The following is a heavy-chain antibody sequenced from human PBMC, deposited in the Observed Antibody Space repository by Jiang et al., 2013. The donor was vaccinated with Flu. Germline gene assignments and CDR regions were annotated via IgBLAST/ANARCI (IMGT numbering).Heavy chain of an antibody. J-gene: IGHJ4*02. CDR1: GDLSSSRNW. CDR3: ARASIVRWFDY. Sequence: LLKPSETLSLTCAVSGDLSSSRNWWSWVRQAPGKGLEWIGDIYHSGSTHYNPSLKSRVTMSVDKSKNQFSLTMISVTAADTAVYYCARASIVRWFDYWGQGTLVTVSS. V-gene: IGHV4-4*02. D-gene: IGHD6-6*01. CDR2: IYHSGST.